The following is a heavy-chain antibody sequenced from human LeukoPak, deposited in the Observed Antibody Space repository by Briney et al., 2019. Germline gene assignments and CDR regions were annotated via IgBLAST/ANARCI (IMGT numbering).Heavy chain of an antibody. CDR1: GFTFSSYP. Sequence: PGGSLRLSCAASGFTFSSYPLHWVRQAPGKGLEWVTLISYDGSKIYYADSVKGRFTISRDNSKNTLYLQMNSLRAEDTAMYYCARDGLTGTTDGTLDYWGQGTLVTVSS. D-gene: IGHD1-20*01. CDR2: ISYDGSKI. CDR3: ARDGLTGTTDGTLDY. J-gene: IGHJ4*02. V-gene: IGHV3-30-3*01.